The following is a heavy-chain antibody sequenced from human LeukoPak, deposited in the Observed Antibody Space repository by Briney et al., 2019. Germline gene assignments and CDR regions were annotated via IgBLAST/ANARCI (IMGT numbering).Heavy chain of an antibody. Sequence: GGSLRLSCAASGFTFSNYWMTWARQAPGKGLEWVAHINQDGSEEHYMDSVKARFTISRDNAKNSLSLQMNSLRAEDTAVYYCVRDGGVSGYDLLDYWGQGTLVTVSS. J-gene: IGHJ4*02. CDR2: INQDGSEE. D-gene: IGHD5-12*01. CDR3: VRDGGVSGYDLLDY. CDR1: GFTFSNYW. V-gene: IGHV3-7*01.